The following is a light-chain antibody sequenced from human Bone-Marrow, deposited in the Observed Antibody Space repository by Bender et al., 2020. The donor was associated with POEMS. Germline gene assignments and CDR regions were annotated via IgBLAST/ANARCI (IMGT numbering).Light chain of an antibody. CDR2: LEGSGNY. V-gene: IGLV4-60*03. Sequence: QPVLTQSSSASASLGSSVKLTCTLSSGHSKYIIAWHQQQPGKAPRYLMRLEGSGNYNKESGVPDRFSGSSSGADRYLTISKLQSEDEADYYCENWDSNVHGVFGGGTKLTVL. CDR1: SGHSKYI. CDR3: ENWDSNVHGV. J-gene: IGLJ3*02.